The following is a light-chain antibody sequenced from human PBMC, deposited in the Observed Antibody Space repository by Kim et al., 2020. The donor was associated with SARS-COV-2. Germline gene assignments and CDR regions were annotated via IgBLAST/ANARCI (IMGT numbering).Light chain of an antibody. CDR2: WAS. J-gene: IGKJ1*01. CDR1: QTVLYNSNNKNY. V-gene: IGKV4-1*01. CDR3: QQYYSSPRT. Sequence: DIVMTQSPDSLAVSLGERATINCKSSQTVLYNSNNKNYLAWYQQKPGQPPKLLIYWASARESGVPDRFSGSGSGTDFTLTISSLQAEDVAVYCCQQYYSSPRTFGQGTKVDIK.